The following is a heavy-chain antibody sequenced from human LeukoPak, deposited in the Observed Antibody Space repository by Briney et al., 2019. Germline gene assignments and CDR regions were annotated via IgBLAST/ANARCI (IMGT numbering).Heavy chain of an antibody. J-gene: IGHJ4*02. D-gene: IGHD4-11*01. CDR1: GGSISSDSYY. V-gene: IGHV4-39*07. CDR3: ARGGAATVTTVDY. CDR2: IYYSGST. Sequence: PSETLSLTCTVSGGSISSDSYYWAWIRQPPGKGLEWIASIYYSGSTYYNPSLESRVTISVDTSRNQFSLKLSSVTAADTAVYYCARGGAATVTTVDYWGQGTLVTVSS.